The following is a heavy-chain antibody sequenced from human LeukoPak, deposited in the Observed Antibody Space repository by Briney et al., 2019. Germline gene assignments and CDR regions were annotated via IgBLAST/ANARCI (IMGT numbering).Heavy chain of an antibody. CDR2: IYHSGST. Sequence: PSQTLSLTCTVSGGSISSGGYYWSWIRQPPGKGLEWIGYIYHSGSTYYNPSLKSRVTISVDRSKNQFSLKLSSVTAADTAVYYCARRISPQCFDYWGQGTLVTVSS. CDR3: ARRISPQCFDY. D-gene: IGHD1-14*01. V-gene: IGHV4-30-2*01. CDR1: GGSISSGGYY. J-gene: IGHJ4*02.